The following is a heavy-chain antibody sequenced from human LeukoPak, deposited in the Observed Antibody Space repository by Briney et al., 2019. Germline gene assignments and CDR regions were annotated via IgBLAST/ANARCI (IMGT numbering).Heavy chain of an antibody. CDR2: ISGSGGST. D-gene: IGHD3-10*01. CDR1: GFTFSAST. V-gene: IGHV3-23*01. Sequence: GGSLRLSCAASGFTFSASTMNWVRQAPGKGLEWVSAISGSGGSTYYADSVKGRFTISRDNSKNTLYLQMNSLRAEDTAVYYCAKVRFGGYYFDYWGQGTLVTVSS. J-gene: IGHJ4*02. CDR3: AKVRFGGYYFDY.